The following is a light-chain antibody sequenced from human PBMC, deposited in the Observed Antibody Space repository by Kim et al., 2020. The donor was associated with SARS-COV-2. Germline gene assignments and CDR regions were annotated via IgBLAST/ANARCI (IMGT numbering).Light chain of an antibody. CDR1: NSDVGGYDY. V-gene: IGLV2-11*01. CDR2: DVS. Sequence: QSVLTQPRSVSGSPGQSVTISCTGTNSDVGGYDYVSWYRQHPGNAPKLMIYDVSERPSGVPDRFSGAKSANTASLTISGLQAEDEADYYCCSYAGGYTFIFGGGTQLTVL. J-gene: IGLJ2*01. CDR3: CSYAGGYTFI.